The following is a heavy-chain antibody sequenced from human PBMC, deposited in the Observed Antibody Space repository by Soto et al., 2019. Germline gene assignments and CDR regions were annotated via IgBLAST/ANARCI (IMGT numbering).Heavy chain of an antibody. CDR3: AREEDIVIMVDAPSPFDY. J-gene: IGHJ4*02. D-gene: IGHD2-8*01. CDR2: ILPTFGTA. Sequence: SVKVSCKASGGTFSSYAISWVRQAPGQGLEWMGGILPTFGTANYAQKFQGRVTITADESSSTAYMELSGLRSEDTAVYYCAREEDIVIMVDAPSPFDYWVQGTLVTVSS. V-gene: IGHV1-69*13. CDR1: GGTFSSYA.